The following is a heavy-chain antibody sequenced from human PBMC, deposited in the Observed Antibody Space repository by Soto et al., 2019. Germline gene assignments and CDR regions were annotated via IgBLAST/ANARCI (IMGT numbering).Heavy chain of an antibody. CDR1: GFTFSSYA. V-gene: IGHV3-23*01. Sequence: GGSLRLSCAASGFTFSSYAMSWVRQAPGKGLEWVSAISGSGGSTYYADSVKGRFTISRDNSKNTLYLQMNSLRAEDTAVYYCAKIKVVVVPAAPYFDYWGQGTLVTVSS. D-gene: IGHD2-2*01. CDR3: AKIKVVVVPAAPYFDY. CDR2: ISGSGGST. J-gene: IGHJ4*02.